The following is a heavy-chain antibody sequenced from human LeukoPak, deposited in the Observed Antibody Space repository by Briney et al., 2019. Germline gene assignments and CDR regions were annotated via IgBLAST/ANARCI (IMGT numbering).Heavy chain of an antibody. J-gene: IGHJ6*02. V-gene: IGHV4-31*03. CDR2: ICSSGSA. CDR1: GGSISSGVYC. Sequence: SETLSLTCTVSGGSISSGVYCWSWIRQRPGEGLQWIGYICSSGSAYYNPSLKSRVTMSIDTSNNQFSLKLNSVTAADTAVYYCARDGGGSLYGMDVWGQGTTVTVSS. D-gene: IGHD2-15*01. CDR3: ARDGGGSLYGMDV.